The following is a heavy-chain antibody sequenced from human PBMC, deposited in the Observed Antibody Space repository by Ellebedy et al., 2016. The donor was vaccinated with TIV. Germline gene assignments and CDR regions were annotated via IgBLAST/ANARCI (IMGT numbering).Heavy chain of an antibody. J-gene: IGHJ4*02. D-gene: IGHD2-21*02. Sequence: MPSETLSLTCSVSGGSIGRYFWTWIRQSPEKGLEWIGYVFSSGYTNYKPSLESRVTISIDTAKGQFSLRLTSVTAADTAVYYCARGYDNTGFYDCPYDHWGQGTLVTVSS. CDR1: GGSIGRYF. V-gene: IGHV4-59*01. CDR3: ARGYDNTGFYDCPYDH. CDR2: VFSSGYT.